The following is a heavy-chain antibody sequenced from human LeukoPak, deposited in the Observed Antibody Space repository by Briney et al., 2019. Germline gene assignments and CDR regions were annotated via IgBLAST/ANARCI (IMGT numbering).Heavy chain of an antibody. D-gene: IGHD3-10*01. J-gene: IGHJ4*02. CDR2: IYYSGST. CDR1: GGSISSSSYY. Sequence: SETLSLTCTVSGGSISSSSYYWGWIRQPPGKGLEWIGSIYYSGSTYYNPSLKSRVTISVDTSKNQFSLKLSSVTAAGTAVYYCASYYYGSGSYFYWGQGTLVTVSS. V-gene: IGHV4-39*01. CDR3: ASYYYGSGSYFY.